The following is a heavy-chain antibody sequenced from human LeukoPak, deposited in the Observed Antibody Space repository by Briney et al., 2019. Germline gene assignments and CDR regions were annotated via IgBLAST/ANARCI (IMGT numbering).Heavy chain of an antibody. Sequence: PSETLSLTCTVSGGSISSYYWSWIRQPPGKGLEWIGYIYYSGSTNYNPSLKSRVTISVDTSKNQFSLKLSSVTAADTAVYYCARDTLTMVRGAAQDYYYYYMDVWGKGTTVTISS. J-gene: IGHJ6*03. V-gene: IGHV4-59*01. CDR2: IYYSGST. CDR1: GGSISSYY. CDR3: ARDTLTMVRGAAQDYYYYYMDV. D-gene: IGHD3-10*01.